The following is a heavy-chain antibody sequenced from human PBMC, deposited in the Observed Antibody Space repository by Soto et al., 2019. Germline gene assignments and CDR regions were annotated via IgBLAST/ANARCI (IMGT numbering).Heavy chain of an antibody. CDR3: ARGDPPYCYDSSGSWDAFDI. Sequence: KQSQTLSLTCAISGDSVSSNSAAWNWIRQSPSRGLEWLGRTYYRSKWYNDYAVSVKSRITIKPDTSKNQFSLQLNSVTPEDTAVYYCARGDPPYCYDSSGSWDAFDIWGQGTMVTVSS. CDR1: GDSVSSNSAA. V-gene: IGHV6-1*01. J-gene: IGHJ3*02. D-gene: IGHD3-22*01. CDR2: TYYRSKWYN.